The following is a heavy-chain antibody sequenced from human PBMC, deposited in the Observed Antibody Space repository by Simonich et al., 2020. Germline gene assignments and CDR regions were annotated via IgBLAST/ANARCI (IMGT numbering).Heavy chain of an antibody. CDR2: ISNDGSKK. CDR3: ARANFDY. CDR1: GFTFSSYA. J-gene: IGHJ4*02. V-gene: IGHV3-30*07. Sequence: VQLVESGGGVVQPGRSLRLSCAASGFTFSSYAMHWVRQAPGKGLEGVEVISNDGSKKYYADSVKGRFTISRDNSKNTRYLQMNSLRAEDTAVYYCARANFDYWGQGTLVTVSS.